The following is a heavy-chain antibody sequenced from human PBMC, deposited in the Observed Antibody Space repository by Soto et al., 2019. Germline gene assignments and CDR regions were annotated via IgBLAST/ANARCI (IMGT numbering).Heavy chain of an antibody. Sequence: ASVKVSCKASGYTFTSYAMHWLRQAPGQRLEWMGWINAGNGNTKYSQKFQGRVTITRDTSASTAYMELSSLRSEDTAVYYCASNLYYYGSGSYTYYYGMDVWGQGTTVTVSS. CDR3: ASNLYYYGSGSYTYYYGMDV. J-gene: IGHJ6*02. D-gene: IGHD3-10*01. CDR2: INAGNGNT. CDR1: GYTFTSYA. V-gene: IGHV1-3*01.